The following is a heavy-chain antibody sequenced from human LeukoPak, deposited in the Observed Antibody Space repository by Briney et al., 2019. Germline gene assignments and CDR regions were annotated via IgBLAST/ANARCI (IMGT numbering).Heavy chain of an antibody. CDR1: GGTFSSYA. CDR2: IIPILGIA. CDR3: ARDPNIVVVPAADPRNYYYYGMDV. J-gene: IGHJ6*02. D-gene: IGHD2-2*01. Sequence: ASVKVSCKASGGTFSSYAISWVRQAPGQGLEWMGRIIPILGIADYAQKFQGRVTITADKSTSTAYMELSSLRSEDTAVYYCARDPNIVVVPAADPRNYYYYGMDVWGQGTTVTVSS. V-gene: IGHV1-69*04.